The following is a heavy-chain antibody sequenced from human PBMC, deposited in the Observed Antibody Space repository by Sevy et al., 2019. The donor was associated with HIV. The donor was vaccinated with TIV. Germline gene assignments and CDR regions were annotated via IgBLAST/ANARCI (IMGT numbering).Heavy chain of an antibody. CDR1: GFTFSKYY. Sequence: GGSLRLSCAASGFTFSKYYMSWVRQPPGKGLEWVSTLSFGCGEINYADSVKGRFTISRDNSKSSVYLQMNNLRPEDTAVYCCAREGCTKPHDYWGQGTLVTVSS. D-gene: IGHD2-8*01. CDR3: AREGCTKPHDY. CDR2: LSFGCGEI. V-gene: IGHV3-23*01. J-gene: IGHJ4*02.